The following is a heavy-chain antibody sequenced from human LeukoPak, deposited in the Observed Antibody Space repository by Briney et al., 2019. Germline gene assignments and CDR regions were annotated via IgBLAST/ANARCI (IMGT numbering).Heavy chain of an antibody. CDR2: ISGSGGST. J-gene: IGHJ6*03. CDR1: GFTFSSYA. V-gene: IGHV3-23*01. D-gene: IGHD3-10*01. CDR3: AKGMDYYGSGSYHYYYYYMDV. Sequence: GGSLRLSCAASGFTFSSYAMSWVRQAPGKGLEWVSAISGSGGSTYCADSVKGRFTISRDNSKNTLYLQMNSLRAEDTAVYYCAKGMDYYGSGSYHYYYYYMDVWGKGTTVTVSS.